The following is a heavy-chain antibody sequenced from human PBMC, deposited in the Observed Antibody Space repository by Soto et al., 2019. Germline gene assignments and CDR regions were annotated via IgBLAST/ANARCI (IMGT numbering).Heavy chain of an antibody. CDR3: ARGLVIGSWFP. Sequence: SETLSLTCTVSGGSVRSGSYYWSWIRQPPGKGLEWIGEINHSGSTNYNPSLKGRVTISVDTSKNQFSLKLSSVTAADTAVYYCARGLVIGSWFPWGQGTLVTVSS. D-gene: IGHD6-13*01. J-gene: IGHJ5*02. CDR1: GGSVRSGSYY. CDR2: INHSGST. V-gene: IGHV4-39*07.